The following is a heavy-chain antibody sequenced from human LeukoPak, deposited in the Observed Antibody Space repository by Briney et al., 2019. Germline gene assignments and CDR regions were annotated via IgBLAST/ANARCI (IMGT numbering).Heavy chain of an antibody. Sequence: ASVKVSCKASGDTFTDHYVQWVRPAPGQGLEWMGWITPSGRGANSAQKFQGRLTLSRDTSISTVYMELTRLTSDDTAIYYCARQDEAGYYFDYWGQGTLVTVSS. CDR3: ARQDEAGYYFDY. CDR2: ITPSGRGA. CDR1: GDTFTDHY. J-gene: IGHJ4*02. V-gene: IGHV1-2*02.